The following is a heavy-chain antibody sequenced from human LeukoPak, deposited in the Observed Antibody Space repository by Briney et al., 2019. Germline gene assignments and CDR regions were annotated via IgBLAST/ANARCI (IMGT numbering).Heavy chain of an antibody. J-gene: IGHJ6*03. Sequence: SETLSLTCTVSGGALTSSSFYWGWIRQPAGKGLEWIGRIYTSGSTNYNPSLKSRVTMSVDTSKNQFSLKLSSVTAADTAVYYCAGLYYYYMDVWGKGTTVTVSS. CDR1: GGALTSSSFY. CDR2: IYTSGST. CDR3: AGLYYYYMDV. V-gene: IGHV4-61*02.